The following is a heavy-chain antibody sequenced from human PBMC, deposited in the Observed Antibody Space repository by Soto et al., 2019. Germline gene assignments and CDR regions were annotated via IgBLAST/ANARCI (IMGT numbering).Heavy chain of an antibody. Sequence: GGAVRLSLRGDGFTLGERVRSWVRQAPGKGLEWVGFIRSKAYGGTTEYAAAVKGRFTISRDDSKSIAYLQMNSLKTEDTAVYYCTRDAKGYWGQGT. J-gene: IGHJ4*02. CDR2: IRSKAYGGTT. CDR1: GFTLGERV. D-gene: IGHD2-15*01. V-gene: IGHV3-49*04. CDR3: TRDAKGY.